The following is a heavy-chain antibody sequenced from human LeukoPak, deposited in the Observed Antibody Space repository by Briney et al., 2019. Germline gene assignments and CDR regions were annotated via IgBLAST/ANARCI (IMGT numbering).Heavy chain of an antibody. J-gene: IGHJ3*02. D-gene: IGHD3-22*01. CDR3: ASRYYYDSSGYETGFAFDI. CDR1: GGSISSYY. CDR2: IYTSGST. Sequence: PSETLSLTCTVSGGSISSYYWSWIRQPAGKGLEWIGRIYTSGSTNYNPSLKSRVTMSVDTSKNQFSLKLSSVTAADTAVYYCASRYYYDSSGYETGFAFDIWGQGTMVTVSS. V-gene: IGHV4-4*07.